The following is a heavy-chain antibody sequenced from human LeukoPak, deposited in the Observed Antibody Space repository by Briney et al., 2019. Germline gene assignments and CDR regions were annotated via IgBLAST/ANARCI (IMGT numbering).Heavy chain of an antibody. J-gene: IGHJ5*02. V-gene: IGHV5-51*01. Sequence: GESLKISCKGSGYSFTSYWIGWVRQMPEKGLEWIGIIYPGDSDTRYSPSFQGQVTISADKSISTAYLQWSSLKASDTAMYYCAVYCSGGSCYFGGFDPWGQGTLVTVSS. CDR3: AVYCSGGSCYFGGFDP. D-gene: IGHD2-15*01. CDR2: IYPGDSDT. CDR1: GYSFTSYW.